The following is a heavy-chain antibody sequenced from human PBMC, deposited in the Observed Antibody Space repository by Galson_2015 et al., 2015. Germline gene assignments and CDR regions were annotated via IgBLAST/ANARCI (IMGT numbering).Heavy chain of an antibody. D-gene: IGHD6-13*01. Sequence: QSGAEVKKPGESLKISCKGSGYSFPSYWIGWVRQMSGKGLEWMGIIYPGDSNTIYSPSFQGQVTSSADKSTSTAYLQWSSLKASDTAMYYCARLIGQQLYYWGQGTLVTVSS. J-gene: IGHJ4*02. CDR1: GYSFPSYW. CDR2: IYPGDSNT. CDR3: ARLIGQQLYY. V-gene: IGHV5-51*01.